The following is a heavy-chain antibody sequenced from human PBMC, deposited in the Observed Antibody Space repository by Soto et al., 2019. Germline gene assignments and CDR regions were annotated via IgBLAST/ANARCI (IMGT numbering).Heavy chain of an antibody. CDR1: GGSISSYY. CDR3: APTFGVDTEFDY. D-gene: IGHD5-18*01. J-gene: IGHJ4*02. V-gene: IGHV4-59*05. Sequence: QVQLQESGPGLVKPSETLSLTCTVSGGSISSYYWSWIRQPAGKGLEWIGSIYYSGSTYYNPSLKSRVTISVDTSKNQFSLKLSSVTAADTAVYYCAPTFGVDTEFDYWGQGTLVTVSS. CDR2: IYYSGST.